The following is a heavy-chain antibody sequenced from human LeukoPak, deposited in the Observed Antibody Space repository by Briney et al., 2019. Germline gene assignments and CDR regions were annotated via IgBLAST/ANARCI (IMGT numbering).Heavy chain of an antibody. Sequence: GGSLRLSCAASGFTFSSNWMHWVRQAPGKGLVWVSRIISNENSATYADSVKDRFTISRDNAKNTLYLQMNSLRAEDTAVYYCVRGGIASAFDIWGQGTMVTVSS. D-gene: IGHD6-13*01. CDR1: GFTFSSNW. CDR3: VRGGIASAFDI. J-gene: IGHJ3*02. V-gene: IGHV3-74*01. CDR2: IISNENSA.